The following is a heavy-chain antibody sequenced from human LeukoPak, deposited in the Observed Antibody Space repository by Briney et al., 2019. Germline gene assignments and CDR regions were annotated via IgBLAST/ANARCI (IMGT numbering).Heavy chain of an antibody. Sequence: SVKVSCKASGGTFSSYAISWVRQAPGQGLEWMGGIIPIFGTANYAQKFQGRVTITADKSTSTAYMELGSLRSEDTAVYYCAREMRGGTPDAFDIWGQGTMVTVSS. CDR2: IIPIFGTA. J-gene: IGHJ3*02. CDR1: GGTFSSYA. D-gene: IGHD1-26*01. V-gene: IGHV1-69*06. CDR3: AREMRGGTPDAFDI.